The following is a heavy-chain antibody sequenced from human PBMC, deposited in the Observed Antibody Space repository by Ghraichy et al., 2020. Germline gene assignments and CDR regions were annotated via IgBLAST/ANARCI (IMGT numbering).Heavy chain of an antibody. V-gene: IGHV3-23*01. J-gene: IGHJ5*02. CDR1: GFTFSSYA. D-gene: IGHD3-3*01. Sequence: GGSLRLSCAASGFTFSSYAMSWVRQAPGKGLEWVSAISGSGGSTYYADSVKGRFTISRDNSKNTLYLQMNSLRAEDTAVYYCAKDAAGAFKRDQSYYDFWSGYYTEVSWFDPWGQGILVTVSS. CDR3: AKDAAGAFKRDQSYYDFWSGYYTEVSWFDP. CDR2: ISGSGGST.